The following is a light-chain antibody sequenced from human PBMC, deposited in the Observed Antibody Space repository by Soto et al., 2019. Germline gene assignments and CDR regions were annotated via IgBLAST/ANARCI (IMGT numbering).Light chain of an antibody. Sequence: QSALTQPASVSGSPGQSITISCTGTSSDVGGYNYVSWYQQHPGKAPKLMIYDVSNGPSGVSNRFSGSKSGNTASLTISGLQAEDEADYYCSSYTSSSTFYVFGTGTKLTVL. CDR1: SSDVGGYNY. J-gene: IGLJ1*01. CDR2: DVS. V-gene: IGLV2-14*01. CDR3: SSYTSSSTFYV.